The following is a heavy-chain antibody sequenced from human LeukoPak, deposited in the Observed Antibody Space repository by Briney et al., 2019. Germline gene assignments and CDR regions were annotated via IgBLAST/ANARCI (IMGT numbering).Heavy chain of an antibody. J-gene: IGHJ4*02. D-gene: IGHD4-17*01. Sequence: GGSLGLSCAASGFTFSSYAMSWVRQAPGKGLEWVSAISGSGGSTYYADSVKGRFTISRDNSKNTLYLQMNSLRAEDTAVYYCAKVALSDYGDYVWYFDYWGQGTLVTVSS. CDR1: GFTFSSYA. CDR3: AKVALSDYGDYVWYFDY. V-gene: IGHV3-23*01. CDR2: ISGSGGST.